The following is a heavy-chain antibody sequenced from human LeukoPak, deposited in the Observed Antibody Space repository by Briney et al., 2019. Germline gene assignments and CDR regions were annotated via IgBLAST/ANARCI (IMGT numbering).Heavy chain of an antibody. J-gene: IGHJ4*02. CDR2: ISGSGSYI. V-gene: IGHV3-21*01. CDR3: ARDNGIDY. Sequence: GGSLRLSCAASGFTVSSNYMSWVRQAPGKGLEWVSSISGSGSYIYYADSVKGRFTISRDNAKNSLYLQMDSLRAEDTAVYYCARDNGIDYWGQGTLVTVSS. CDR1: GFTVSSNY.